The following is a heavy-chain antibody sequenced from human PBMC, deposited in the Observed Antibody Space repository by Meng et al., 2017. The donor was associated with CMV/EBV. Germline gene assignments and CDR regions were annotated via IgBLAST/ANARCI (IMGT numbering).Heavy chain of an antibody. V-gene: IGHV4-4*07. J-gene: IGHJ4*02. CDR1: GGSISSDY. CDR2: IYTSGST. CDR3: ARVLRWNGVIDY. Sequence: VDLREAGPGLGKPPETPSHTCTGSGGSISSDYWSWIRQPAGKGLGWIGRIYTSGSTNYNPSRKSRVTMSVDTSKNQFSLKLSSVTAADTAVYYCARVLRWNGVIDYWGQGTLVTVSS. D-gene: IGHD4-23*01.